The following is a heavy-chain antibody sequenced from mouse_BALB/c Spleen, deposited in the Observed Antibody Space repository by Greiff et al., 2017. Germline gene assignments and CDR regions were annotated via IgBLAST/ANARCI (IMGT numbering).Heavy chain of an antibody. Sequence: EVKVVESGGGLVQPGGSRKLSCAASGFTFSSFGMHWVRQAPEKGLEWVAYISSGSSTIYYADTVKGRFTISRDNPKNTLFLQMSSLKSEDTAMYYCTRGNYDYVFDYWGQGTTLTVSS. D-gene: IGHD2-4*01. CDR1: GFTFSSFG. V-gene: IGHV5-17*02. J-gene: IGHJ2*01. CDR2: ISSGSSTI. CDR3: TRGNYDYVFDY.